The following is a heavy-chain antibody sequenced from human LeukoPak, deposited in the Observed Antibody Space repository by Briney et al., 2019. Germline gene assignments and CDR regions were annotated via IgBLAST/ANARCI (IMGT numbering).Heavy chain of an antibody. V-gene: IGHV1-46*01. J-gene: IGHJ3*02. CDR2: INPSGGTT. D-gene: IGHD1-26*01. Sequence: ASGMVSCTPSGYTFTTNYIHWVRQAPGQGPGWMGIINPSGGTTVYAPNVQGRITMTRDTSTSTVYMYLNSLRSEDTAVYYCAREGGVVGATTGRRGFDIWGQGTVVTVSP. CDR1: GYTFTTNY. CDR3: AREGGVVGATTGRRGFDI.